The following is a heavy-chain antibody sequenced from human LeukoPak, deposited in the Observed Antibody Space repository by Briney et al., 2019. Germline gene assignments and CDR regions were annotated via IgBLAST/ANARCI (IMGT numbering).Heavy chain of an antibody. J-gene: IGHJ5*02. CDR3: ARDLYYDSSGYHTTNWFDP. CDR2: ISSSSSYI. D-gene: IGHD3-22*01. V-gene: IGHV3-21*01. CDR1: GFTFSSYS. Sequence: GGSLRLSCAASGFTFSSYSMNWVRQAPGKGLEWVSSISSSSSYIYYADSVKGRFTISRDNAKNSLYLQMNSLRAEDTAVYYCARDLYYDSSGYHTTNWFDPWGQGTLVTVSS.